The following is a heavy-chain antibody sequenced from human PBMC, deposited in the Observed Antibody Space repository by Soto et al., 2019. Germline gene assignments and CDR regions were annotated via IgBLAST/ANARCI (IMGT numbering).Heavy chain of an antibody. J-gene: IGHJ4*02. V-gene: IGHV5-51*01. CDR2: IYPGDSDT. CDR1: GYSFTTYW. CDR3: ARGSTAYYFDY. Sequence: GEALKISWKGSGYSFTTYWIGWVRQMPGKGLEWRGMIYPGDSDTRYSPPCQGQVTISADKSITTAYLQWSSLKASDTAIYYCARGSTAYYFDYWGQGTQVTVSS. D-gene: IGHD2-21*02.